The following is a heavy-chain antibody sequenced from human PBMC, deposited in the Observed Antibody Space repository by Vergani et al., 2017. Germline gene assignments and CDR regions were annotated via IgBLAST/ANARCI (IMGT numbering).Heavy chain of an antibody. J-gene: IGHJ4*02. CDR1: GFTFSSYA. CDR2: ISGSGGST. CDR3: AKDTKKYCSGGSCYSIID. V-gene: IGHV3-23*01. D-gene: IGHD2-15*01. Sequence: EVQLLESGGGLVQPGGSLRLSCAASGFTFSSYAMSWVRQAPGKGLEWVSAISGSGGSTYYADSVKGRFTISRDNSKNTLYLQMNSLRAEDTAVYYCAKDTKKYCSGGSCYSIIDWGQGTLVTVSS.